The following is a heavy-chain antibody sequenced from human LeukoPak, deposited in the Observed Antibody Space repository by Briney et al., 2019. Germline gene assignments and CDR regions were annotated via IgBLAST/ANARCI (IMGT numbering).Heavy chain of an antibody. CDR1: GFTFSSYS. CDR3: ARPLYYYYYMDV. J-gene: IGHJ6*03. CDR2: ISSSSSYI. Sequence: AGGSLRLSCAASGFTFSSYSMNWVRQAPGKGLEWVSSISSSSSYIYYADSVKGRFTISRDNAKNTLYLQMNSLRAEDTAVYYCARPLYYYYYMDVWGKGTTVTVSS. V-gene: IGHV3-21*01.